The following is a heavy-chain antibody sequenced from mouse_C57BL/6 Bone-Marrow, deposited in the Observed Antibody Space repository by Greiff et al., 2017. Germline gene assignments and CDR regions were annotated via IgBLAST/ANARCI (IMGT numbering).Heavy chain of an antibody. D-gene: IGHD2-4*01. V-gene: IGHV1-39*01. CDR3: ARGYDYDYAMDY. CDR2: INPNYGTT. J-gene: IGHJ4*01. Sequence: VQLQQSGPELVKPGASVKISCKASGYTFTDYYMNWVKQSHGKSLEWIGVINPNYGTTSYNQKFKGKATLTVDQSSSTAYMQLNSLTSEDSAVYYCARGYDYDYAMDYWGQGTSVTVSS. CDR1: GYTFTDYY.